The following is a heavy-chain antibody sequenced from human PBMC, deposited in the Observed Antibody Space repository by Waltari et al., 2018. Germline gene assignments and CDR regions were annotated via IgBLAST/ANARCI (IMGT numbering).Heavy chain of an antibody. CDR2: ISYDGSNK. D-gene: IGHD3-10*01. J-gene: IGHJ4*02. CDR3: AREQYELLWELDY. V-gene: IGHV3-30-3*01. Sequence: QVQLVESGGGVVQPGRSLRLSCAASGFTFSTYRMHWVRQAPGKGLEWGAFISYDGSNKYYADSVKGRFTISRDNSENTMYLEMNSLRAEDTAVFYCAREQYELLWELDYWGQGTLVTVSS. CDR1: GFTFSTYR.